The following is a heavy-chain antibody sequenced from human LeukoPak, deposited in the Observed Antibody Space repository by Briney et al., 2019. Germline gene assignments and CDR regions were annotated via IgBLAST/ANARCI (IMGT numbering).Heavy chain of an antibody. D-gene: IGHD3-22*01. J-gene: IGHJ3*02. Sequence: GASVMVSCKTSGYTFTSYYIHGVRQAPGQGLEWAGTIDPADGTTTYALRFQGRVTMTRGMSTSTVYMDLSSLVSEDTAVYFCARGYYDSSGYYDAFDIWGQGTMVSVSS. V-gene: IGHV1-46*01. CDR1: GYTFTSYY. CDR2: IDPADGTT. CDR3: ARGYYDSSGYYDAFDI.